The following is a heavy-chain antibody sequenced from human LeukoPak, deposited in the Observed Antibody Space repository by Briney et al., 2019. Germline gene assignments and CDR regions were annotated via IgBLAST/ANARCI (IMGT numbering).Heavy chain of an antibody. V-gene: IGHV3-7*01. CDR2: IKQDGGEK. CDR3: ARLGARQVLDY. CDR1: GFTFSSYR. J-gene: IGHJ4*02. Sequence: PGGSLRLSCTASGFTFSSYRMGWVRQAPGKGLEWVANIKQDGGEKYYVDSVKGRFTISRDNAKNSLYLQMNSLRAEDTAVYYCARLGARQVLDYWGQGTLVTVSS. D-gene: IGHD4-17*01.